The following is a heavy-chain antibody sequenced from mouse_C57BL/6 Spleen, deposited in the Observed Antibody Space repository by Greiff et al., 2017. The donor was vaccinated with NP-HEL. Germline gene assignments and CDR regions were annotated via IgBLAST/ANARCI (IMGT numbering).Heavy chain of an antibody. J-gene: IGHJ3*01. CDR3: ARYYDYEGWFAY. D-gene: IGHD2-4*01. V-gene: IGHV1-52*01. CDR2: IDPSDSAT. Sequence: VQLQQPGAELVRPGSSVKLSCKASGYTFTSYWLHWVKQRPIQGLEWIGNIDPSDSATHYNQKFKDKATLTVDKSSSTAYMQLSSLTSEDSAVYYCARYYDYEGWFAYWGQGTLVTVSA. CDR1: GYTFTSYW.